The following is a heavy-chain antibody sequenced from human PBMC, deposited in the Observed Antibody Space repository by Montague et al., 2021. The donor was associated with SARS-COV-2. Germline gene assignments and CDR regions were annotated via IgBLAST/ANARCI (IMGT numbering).Heavy chain of an antibody. J-gene: IGHJ4*02. CDR2: IYHTGST. Sequence: SETLSLTCAVSGDSFSTDNWRTWVRLTPGKGPAWVGGIYHTGSTKYKPSLKSRVSMSVDKSWNQISLRLTSVTAAATAIYYCARKGSGRSDLAYWGQGTLVTVSS. V-gene: IGHV4-4*02. D-gene: IGHD1-26*01. CDR3: ARKGSGRSDLAY. CDR1: GDSFSTDNW.